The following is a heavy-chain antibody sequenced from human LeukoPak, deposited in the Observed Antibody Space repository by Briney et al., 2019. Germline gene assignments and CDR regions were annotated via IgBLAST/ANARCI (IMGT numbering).Heavy chain of an antibody. CDR1: GGSISSYY. CDR2: IYYSGST. V-gene: IGHV4-59*01. CDR3: ARSPVTARLYYYGMDV. J-gene: IGHJ6*02. Sequence: SETLSLTCTVSGGSISSYYWSWIRQPPGKGLEWIGYIYYSGSTNYNPSLKSRVTISVDTSKNQFSLKLSSATAADTAVYYCARSPVTARLYYYGMDVWGQGTTVTVSS. D-gene: IGHD2-21*02.